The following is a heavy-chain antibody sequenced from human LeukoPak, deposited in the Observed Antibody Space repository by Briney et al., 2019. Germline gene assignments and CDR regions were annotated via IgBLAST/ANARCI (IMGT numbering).Heavy chain of an antibody. V-gene: IGHV1-69*04. CDR2: IIPIFGIA. Sequence: ASVKVSCKASGGTFSSYAISWVRQAPGQGLEWMGRIIPIFGIANYAQKFPGRVTITADKSTSTAYMELSSLRSEDTAVYYCARGDSGSYQDWGQGTLATVSS. J-gene: IGHJ4*02. CDR3: ARGDSGSYQD. D-gene: IGHD1-26*01. CDR1: GGTFSSYA.